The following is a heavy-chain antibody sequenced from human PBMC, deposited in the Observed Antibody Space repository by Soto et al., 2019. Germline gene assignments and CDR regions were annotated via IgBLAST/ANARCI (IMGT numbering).Heavy chain of an antibody. Sequence: QITLKESGPTLVKPTQTLTLTCTFSGFSLTTPGAGVGWIRQPPGKALEWLALIYWNDDKRYNPSLKSRLTMTAHTTKNQVLLIMPNTDPVDTATYYCAHRGYGDYPRDNWFDPWGQGVPVIVSS. CDR3: AHRGYGDYPRDNWFDP. J-gene: IGHJ5*02. V-gene: IGHV2-5*01. D-gene: IGHD4-17*01. CDR1: GFSLTTPGAG. CDR2: IYWNDDK.